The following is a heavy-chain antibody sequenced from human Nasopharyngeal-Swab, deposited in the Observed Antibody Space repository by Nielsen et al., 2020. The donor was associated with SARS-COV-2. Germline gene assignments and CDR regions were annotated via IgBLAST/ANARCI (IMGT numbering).Heavy chain of an antibody. Sequence: GGSLRLFCAASGFTFRRYNMHWVRQAPGKGLEWVAVISYDGSKKYYADSVKGRFTISRDNSKNTLYLQMNSLRAEDTAVYYCARDQGSSWYTYYYYYGMDVWGQGTTVTVSS. V-gene: IGHV3-30-3*01. CDR1: GFTFRRYN. D-gene: IGHD6-13*01. J-gene: IGHJ6*02. CDR2: ISYDGSKK. CDR3: ARDQGSSWYTYYYYYGMDV.